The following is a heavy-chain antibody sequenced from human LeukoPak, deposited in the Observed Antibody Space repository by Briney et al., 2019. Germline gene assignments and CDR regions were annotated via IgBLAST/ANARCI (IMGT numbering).Heavy chain of an antibody. CDR3: ARARETDTAMVTTERAFDY. J-gene: IGHJ4*02. Sequence: GASVKVSCKTSGYSFSHYGISWVRQAPGQGLEWMGGIIPIFDTANYAQRFQGRLTITADKSTSTAYMELSSLRSEDTAVYYCARARETDTAMVTTERAFDYWGQGTLVTVSS. V-gene: IGHV1-69*06. CDR2: IIPIFDTA. D-gene: IGHD5-18*01. CDR1: GYSFSHYG.